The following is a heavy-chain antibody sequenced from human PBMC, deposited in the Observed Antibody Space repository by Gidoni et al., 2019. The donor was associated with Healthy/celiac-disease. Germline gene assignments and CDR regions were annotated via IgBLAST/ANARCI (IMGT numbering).Heavy chain of an antibody. D-gene: IGHD5-12*01. CDR3: AKGLTLATIYPYFDY. CDR1: CFPFSSCA. CDR2: ISGSGGST. Sequence: LLESGGGLVQLGGSLRLLCQASCFPFSSCAMSWARQAQGKGLVWVSAISGSGGSTYYADSVKGRFTIARDKSKNTLYLQMNSLRDEDTAVYYCAKGLTLATIYPYFDYWGQGTLVTVSS. V-gene: IGHV3-23*01. J-gene: IGHJ4*02.